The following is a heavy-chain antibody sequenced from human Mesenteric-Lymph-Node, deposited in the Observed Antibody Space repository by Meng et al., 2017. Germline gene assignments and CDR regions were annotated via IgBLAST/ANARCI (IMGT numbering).Heavy chain of an antibody. Sequence: HVKRQQWGQGLLKPSETLSLPCAVYSASLTGHYWTWIRQPPGKGLEWIGEVNHDGGTNYNASLKNRVTISVDTSKNHFSLKLKSVTAADTAVYYCARSGSWFGLDYWGQGTLVTVSS. CDR3: ARSGSWFGLDY. V-gene: IGHV4-34*01. J-gene: IGHJ4*02. D-gene: IGHD6-13*01. CDR1: SASLTGHY. CDR2: VNHDGGT.